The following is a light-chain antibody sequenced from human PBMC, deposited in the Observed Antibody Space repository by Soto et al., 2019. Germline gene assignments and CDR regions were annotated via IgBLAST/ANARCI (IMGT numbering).Light chain of an antibody. Sequence: IQMTQSPSSLSASIGDRVTITCRASQTVNTYLHWYQQKPGKAPKLLIYAASTLQSGVPSRFSGSGSGTDFTLTISCLQSEDFATYYCQQYYSYPWTFGQGTKVDIK. CDR1: QTVNTY. V-gene: IGKV1-8*01. J-gene: IGKJ1*01. CDR3: QQYYSYPWT. CDR2: AAS.